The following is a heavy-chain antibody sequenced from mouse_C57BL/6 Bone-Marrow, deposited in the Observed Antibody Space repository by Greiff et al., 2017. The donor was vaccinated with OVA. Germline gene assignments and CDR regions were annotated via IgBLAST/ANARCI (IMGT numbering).Heavy chain of an antibody. Sequence: QVQLKQPGAELVMPGASVKLSCKASGYTFTSYWMHWVKQRPGQGLEWIGEIDPSDSYTNYNQKFKGKSTLTVDKSSSTAYMPLSSLTSEDSAVCCCARVRAVVTRGMDYWGQGTSVTVSS. J-gene: IGHJ4*01. CDR3: ARVRAVVTRGMDY. CDR1: GYTFTSYW. CDR2: IDPSDSYT. D-gene: IGHD2-2*01. V-gene: IGHV1-69*01.